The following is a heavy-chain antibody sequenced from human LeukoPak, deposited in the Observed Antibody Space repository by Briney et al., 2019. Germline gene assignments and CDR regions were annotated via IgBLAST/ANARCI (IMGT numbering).Heavy chain of an antibody. V-gene: IGHV5-51*01. CDR2: IYPGDSDT. D-gene: IGHD3-10*01. Sequence: GESLKISCKGSGYMFSNYWIGWVRQMPGKGLEWMGIIYPGDSDTRYSSSFQGQVTISADKSLNTAYLQWSSLKASDTATYYCASRHNSQGSGEEYYYYMDVWGKGTTVILSS. CDR3: ASRHNSQGSGEEYYYYMDV. J-gene: IGHJ6*03. CDR1: GYMFSNYW.